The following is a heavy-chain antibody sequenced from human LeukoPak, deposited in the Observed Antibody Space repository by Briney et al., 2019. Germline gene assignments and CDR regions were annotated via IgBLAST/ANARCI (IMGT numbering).Heavy chain of an antibody. CDR3: ARVTATMVRGVIMVDAFDI. J-gene: IGHJ3*02. CDR2: IYYSRST. V-gene: IGHV4-59*01. CDR1: GGSISSYY. Sequence: SETLSLTCTVSGGSISSYYWSWIRQPPGKGLEWIGYIYYSRSTDYNPSLKSRVTISVDTSKNQFSLKLSSVTAADTAMYYCARVTATMVRGVIMVDAFDIWGQGTMVTASS. D-gene: IGHD3-10*01.